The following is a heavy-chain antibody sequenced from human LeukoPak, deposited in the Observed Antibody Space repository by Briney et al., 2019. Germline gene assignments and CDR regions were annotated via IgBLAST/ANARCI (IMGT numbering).Heavy chain of an antibody. J-gene: IGHJ4*02. CDR1: GGSFSAYY. D-gene: IGHD3-3*01. CDR3: ARKGLRPLEWLSEYYFDY. Sequence: PSETLSLTCAVYGGSFSAYYWTWIRQPPGKGLEWIGDINHVGVTNSNPSLKSRVAISVDTSKNQFSLKLSSVTAADTALYYCARKGLRPLEWLSEYYFDYWGQGALVTVSS. CDR2: INHVGVT. V-gene: IGHV4-34*01.